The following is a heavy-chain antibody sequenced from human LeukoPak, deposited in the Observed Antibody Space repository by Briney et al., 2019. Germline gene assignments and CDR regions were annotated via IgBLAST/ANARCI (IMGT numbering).Heavy chain of an antibody. D-gene: IGHD3-22*01. J-gene: IGHJ4*02. Sequence: PSETLSLTCTVSGGSISSSNYSWGWIRQPPGKGLEWIGAVYYSGSTYYSPSLKSRVTISVDTSKNQFSLKLTSVTAADTAVYYCSCGYYSRGDYWGQGTLVTVSS. V-gene: IGHV4-39*01. CDR2: VYYSGST. CDR1: GGSISSSNYS. CDR3: SCGYYSRGDY.